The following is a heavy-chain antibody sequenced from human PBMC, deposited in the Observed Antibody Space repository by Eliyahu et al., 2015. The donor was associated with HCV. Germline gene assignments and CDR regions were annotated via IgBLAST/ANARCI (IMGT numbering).Heavy chain of an antibody. J-gene: IGHJ4*02. CDR2: ITGSGGTT. D-gene: IGHD6-19*01. CDR1: GFXFSSYA. V-gene: IGHV3-23*01. Sequence: EVQLLESGGDLVQPGGSLRXSCAASGFXFSSYAMNWVRQAPGKGXGWVSSITGSGGTTYYADSVKGRFTMSRDNSKNTLYLQMNSLRVEDTAVYYCAKALYSSGWWAGAPGNWGQGILVTVSS. CDR3: AKALYSSGWWAGAPGN.